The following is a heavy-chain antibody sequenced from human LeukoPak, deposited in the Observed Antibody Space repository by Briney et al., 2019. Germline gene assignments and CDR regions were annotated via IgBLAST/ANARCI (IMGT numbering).Heavy chain of an antibody. CDR1: GGTFSSYA. CDR2: IIPIFGTA. V-gene: IGHV1-69*13. D-gene: IGHD4-11*01. CDR3: ARGTYSNYEGWFDP. J-gene: IGHJ5*02. Sequence: SVKVSCKASGGTFSSYAISWVRQAPGQGLEWMGGIIPIFGTANYAQKFQGRVTITADESTSTAYMELSSLRSEDTAVYCCARGTYSNYEGWFDPWGQGTLVTVSS.